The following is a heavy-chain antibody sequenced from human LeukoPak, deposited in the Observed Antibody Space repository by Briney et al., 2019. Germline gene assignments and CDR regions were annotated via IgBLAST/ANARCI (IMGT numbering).Heavy chain of an antibody. D-gene: IGHD3-3*01. CDR2: IYSRGNT. V-gene: IGHV4-59*01. Sequence: PSETLSLTCTVSSGSITNYYWNWFRQPPGKTLEWIGWIYSRGNTNYNPSLRSRVTVSVDMSRNQFSLRLTSVTAADTAVYYCASKGNDFWSGYPNWFDPWGQGTLVTVSS. CDR1: SGSITNYY. J-gene: IGHJ5*02. CDR3: ASKGNDFWSGYPNWFDP.